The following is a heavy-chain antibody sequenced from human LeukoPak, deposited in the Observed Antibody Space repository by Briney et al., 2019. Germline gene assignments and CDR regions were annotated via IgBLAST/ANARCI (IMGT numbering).Heavy chain of an antibody. CDR1: GFTFSSYS. V-gene: IGHV3-48*02. CDR2: ISISSTSI. Sequence: GGSLRLSCAASGFTFSSYSMHWVRQAPGKGLEWVSYISISSTSIYYADSVKGQFTISRDNAKNSLYLQMNSLRDEDTAVYYCVRDGTWYDYWGQGTLVTVSS. D-gene: IGHD1-26*01. J-gene: IGHJ4*02. CDR3: VRDGTWYDY.